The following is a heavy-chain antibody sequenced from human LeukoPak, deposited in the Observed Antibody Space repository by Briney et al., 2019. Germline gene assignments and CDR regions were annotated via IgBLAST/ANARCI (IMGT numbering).Heavy chain of an antibody. V-gene: IGHV3-30*04. CDR3: ARDPPDNYYYMDV. J-gene: IGHJ6*03. CDR1: GFTFSSYA. CDR2: ISYDGSNK. Sequence: PGRSLRLSCAASGFTFSSYAMHWVRQAPGKGLEWVAVISYDGSNKYYADSVKGRFTISRDNSKNTPYLQMNSLRAEATAVYYCARDPPDNYYYMDVWGKGTTVTVSS. D-gene: IGHD1-14*01.